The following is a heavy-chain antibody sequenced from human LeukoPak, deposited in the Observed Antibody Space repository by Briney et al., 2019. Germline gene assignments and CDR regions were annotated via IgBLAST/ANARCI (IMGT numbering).Heavy chain of an antibody. J-gene: IGHJ4*02. CDR2: ISYDGKNE. V-gene: IGHV3-30*03. CDR1: GFTFSNFG. D-gene: IGHD2-2*02. CDR3: VRGSCSSTSCYRSFDY. Sequence: GGSLRLSCAASGFTFSNFGMHWVRQAPGKGLEWVAVISYDGKNEYYTDSVKGRFTISRDNAKNTLYLQMNSLRAEDTAVYYCVRGSCSSTSCYRSFDYWGQGTLVTVSS.